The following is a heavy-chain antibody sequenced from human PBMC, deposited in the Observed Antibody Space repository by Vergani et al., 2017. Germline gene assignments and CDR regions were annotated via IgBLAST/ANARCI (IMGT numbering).Heavy chain of an antibody. CDR2: ISPSNGNT. J-gene: IGHJ4*02. CDR1: GYSFISYG. V-gene: IGHV1-18*01. D-gene: IGHD6-13*01. Sequence: QVHLVQSGAEVKKPGASVKVSCKASGYSFISYGITWVRQAPGPGLEWMGWISPSNGNTNYAQNLQGRVTLTTDTSTTTAYMELRSLRSDDTAIYYCARGIAAAAPDSWGQGTLVTVSS. CDR3: ARGIAAAAPDS.